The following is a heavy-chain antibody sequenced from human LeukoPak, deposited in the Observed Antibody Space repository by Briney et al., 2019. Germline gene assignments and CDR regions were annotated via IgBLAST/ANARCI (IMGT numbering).Heavy chain of an antibody. CDR2: IFYTGDS. J-gene: IGHJ5*02. D-gene: IGHD2-15*01. CDR3: AKDDWFDP. V-gene: IGHV4-59*12. CDR1: GVSSSSSY. Sequence: PSETLSLTCTVSGVSSSSSYWSWIRQPPGKGLEWIGYIFYTGDSNHNPSFKSRVSISLDTSMDQISLKLSSVTAADTAVYYCAKDDWFDPWGQGTLVTVSS.